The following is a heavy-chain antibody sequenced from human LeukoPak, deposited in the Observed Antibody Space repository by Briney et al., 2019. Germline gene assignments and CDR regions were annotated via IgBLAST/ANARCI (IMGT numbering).Heavy chain of an antibody. V-gene: IGHV4-34*01. CDR1: GGSFSGYY. J-gene: IGHJ5*02. Sequence: SETPSLTCAVYGGSFSGYYWSWIRQPPGKGLEWIGEINHSGSTNYNPSLKSRVTLSVDTSKNQFSLKLSSVTAADTAVYYCARGDSGSYSFDPWGQGTLVTVSS. CDR2: INHSGST. CDR3: ARGDSGSYSFDP. D-gene: IGHD1-26*01.